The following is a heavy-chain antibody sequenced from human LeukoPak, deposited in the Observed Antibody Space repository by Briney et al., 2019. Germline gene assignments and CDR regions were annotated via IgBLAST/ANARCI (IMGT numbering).Heavy chain of an antibody. Sequence: SETLSLTCTVSGGSINSYYWSWIRQPPGKGLEWIGYIYYSGSTNYNPSLKSRVTISVDTSKNQFSLKLSSVTAADTAVYYCAGLLWSHWYFDLWGRGTLATVSS. CDR2: IYYSGST. J-gene: IGHJ2*01. CDR3: AGLLWSHWYFDL. CDR1: GGSINSYY. V-gene: IGHV4-59*01. D-gene: IGHD2-2*01.